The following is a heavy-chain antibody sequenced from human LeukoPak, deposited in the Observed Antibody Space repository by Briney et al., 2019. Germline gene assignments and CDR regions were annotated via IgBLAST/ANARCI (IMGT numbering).Heavy chain of an antibody. J-gene: IGHJ6*03. D-gene: IGHD5-18*01. CDR1: GGSFSDYY. Sequence: PSETLSLTCAVYGGSFSDYYWTWIRQPPGKGFESIGEINYSGSTNYNPSLKSRVTISVDTSKNQFSLKLTSVTAADTAVYYCARKRPPWPLNVRDSDSYYNALNPRYYYYYMDVWGKGTAVTVSS. V-gene: IGHV4-34*01. CDR3: ARKRPPWPLNVRDSDSYYNALNPRYYYYYMDV. CDR2: INYSGST.